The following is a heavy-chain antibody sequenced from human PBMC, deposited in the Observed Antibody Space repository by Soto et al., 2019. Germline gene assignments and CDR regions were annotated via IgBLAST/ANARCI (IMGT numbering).Heavy chain of an antibody. CDR3: VRDVGFDFDY. D-gene: IGHD1-26*01. CDR2: TYYRSKWYN. V-gene: IGHV6-1*01. J-gene: IGHJ4*02. CDR1: GDSVSSNTAA. Sequence: SQTLSLTCAISGDSVSSNTAAWNWIRQSPSRGLEWLGRTYYRSKWYNDYAVSVKSRITINPDTSRYQFSLRLNSVTPEDTALYYCVRDVGFDFDYWGLGTLVTVSS.